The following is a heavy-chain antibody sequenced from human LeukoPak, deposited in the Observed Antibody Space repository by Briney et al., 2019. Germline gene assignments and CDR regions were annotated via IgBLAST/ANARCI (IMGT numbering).Heavy chain of an antibody. CDR3: AKALTSGWYLDAFNI. CDR1: GFTFSSNW. J-gene: IGHJ3*02. V-gene: IGHV3-7*01. D-gene: IGHD6-19*01. Sequence: GGSLRLSCATSGFTFSSNWMSWVRHAPGRGLDWVANIKPDGGAEYYAASVKGRFTISRDNSKNTLFLEMNSLRAEDTAVYYCAKALTSGWYLDAFNIWGQGTMVTVSS. CDR2: IKPDGGAE.